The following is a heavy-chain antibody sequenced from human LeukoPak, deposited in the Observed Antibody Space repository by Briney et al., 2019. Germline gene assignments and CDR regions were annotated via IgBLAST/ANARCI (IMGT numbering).Heavy chain of an antibody. Sequence: SETLSLTCTVSGGSVSSGSYYWSWIRQPPGRGLEWIAHIHYSGSAAYNPSLKSRVTISRDMSTNQFSLKMTSVTAADTAVYFCARDMGAPDYASYSVDYWGQGTLVTVSS. D-gene: IGHD4-17*01. CDR3: ARDMGAPDYASYSVDY. V-gene: IGHV4-61*01. J-gene: IGHJ4*02. CDR1: GGSVSSGSYY. CDR2: IHYSGSA.